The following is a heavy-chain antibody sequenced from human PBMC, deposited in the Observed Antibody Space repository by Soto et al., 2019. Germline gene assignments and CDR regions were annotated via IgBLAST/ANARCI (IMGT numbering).Heavy chain of an antibody. J-gene: IGHJ6*02. CDR2: IFFTGSA. CDR1: GGSFSGYY. CDR3: ARDGHGMDV. V-gene: IGHV4-59*01. Sequence: SETLSLTCAVYGGSFSGYYWSWIRLPPGKTLEWIGNIFFTGSAHYNPSLNNRVTMSVDTSKDQFSLTLTSVTAADTAVYYCARDGHGMDVWGQGTTVTVSS.